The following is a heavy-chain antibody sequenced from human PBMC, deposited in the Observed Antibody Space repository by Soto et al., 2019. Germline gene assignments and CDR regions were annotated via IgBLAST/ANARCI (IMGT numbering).Heavy chain of an antibody. CDR2: IYYSGST. CDR1: GGSISSSSYY. V-gene: IGHV4-39*01. Sequence: QLQLQESGPGLVKPSETLSLTCTVSGGSISSSSYYWGXXXXPPGKGLEWIGSIYYSGSTYYNPSLKXRXXXXXXXXXXXXXXXXXXXXXXXXXXXXXXXXXXXXXXXXXXXGMDVWGQGTTVTVSS. J-gene: IGHJ6*02. CDR3: XXXXXXXXXXXXXXGMDV.